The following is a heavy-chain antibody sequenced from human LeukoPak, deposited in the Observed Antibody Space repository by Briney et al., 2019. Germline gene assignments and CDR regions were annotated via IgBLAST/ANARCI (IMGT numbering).Heavy chain of an antibody. CDR1: GFTFSSYS. CDR2: ISSSSSYI. V-gene: IGHV3-21*01. D-gene: IGHD6-13*01. CDR3: ASYPIAAARDNDY. J-gene: IGHJ4*02. Sequence: GGSLRLSCSASGFTFSSYSMNWVRQAPGKGLEWFSSISSSSSYIYYADSVKGRFTISRDNAKNSLYLQMNSLRAEDTAVYYCASYPIAAARDNDYWGQGTLVTVSS.